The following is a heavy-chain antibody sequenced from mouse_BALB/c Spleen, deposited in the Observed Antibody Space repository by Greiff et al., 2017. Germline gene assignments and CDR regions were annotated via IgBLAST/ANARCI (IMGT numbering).Heavy chain of an antibody. CDR2: IYPGNSDT. Sequence: VQLQQSGTVLARPGASVKMSCKASGYSFTSYWMHWVKQRPGQGLEWIGAIYPGNSDTSYNQKFKGKAKLTAVTPASTAYMELSSLTNEDSAVYYCTREDYGAMDYWGQGTSVTVSS. J-gene: IGHJ4*01. CDR3: TREDYGAMDY. V-gene: IGHV1-5*01. D-gene: IGHD1-1*02. CDR1: GYSFTSYW.